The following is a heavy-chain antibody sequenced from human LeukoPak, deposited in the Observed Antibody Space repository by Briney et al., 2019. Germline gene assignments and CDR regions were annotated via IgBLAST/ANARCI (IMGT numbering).Heavy chain of an antibody. J-gene: IGHJ3*02. D-gene: IGHD3-10*01. CDR3: AREGQGSDSGSYGAFDI. V-gene: IGHV4-39*07. CDR2: IYYSGST. Sequence: SETLSLTCTVSGGSISSSSYYWGWIRQPPGKGLEWIGSIYYSGSTYYNPSLKSRVTISVDTSKNQFSLKLSSVTAADTAVYYCAREGQGSDSGSYGAFDIWGQGTMVTVSS. CDR1: GGSISSSSYY.